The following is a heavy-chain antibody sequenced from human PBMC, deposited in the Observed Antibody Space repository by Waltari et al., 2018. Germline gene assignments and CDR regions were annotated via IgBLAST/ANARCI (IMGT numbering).Heavy chain of an antibody. D-gene: IGHD6-13*01. CDR1: VFTLSSSA. J-gene: IGHJ4*02. V-gene: IGHV3-30*01. CDR2: ISYDGSNK. CDR3: ARDNLPSIIAFRGSSWFYFDC. Sequence: QVHLVESGGGVVQPGRSLRLSCAASVFTLSSSAMHWVRQDTGKGLEWVAVISYDGSNKYYADSVKGRFTISRDNSKNTLYLQMNSLRAEDTAVYYCARDNLPSIIAFRGSSWFYFDCWGQGTLVTVSS.